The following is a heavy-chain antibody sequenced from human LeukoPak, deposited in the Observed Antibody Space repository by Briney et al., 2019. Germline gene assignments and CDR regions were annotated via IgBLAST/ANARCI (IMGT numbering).Heavy chain of an antibody. D-gene: IGHD5-12*01. J-gene: IGHJ4*02. CDR1: GFTFSSYA. CDR2: ISSSSSYI. V-gene: IGHV3-21*01. CDR3: ARARYSGYDCFDY. Sequence: GGSLRLSCAASGFTFSSYAMSWVRQAPGKGLEWVSSISSSSSYIYYADSVKGRFTISRDNAKNSLYLQMNSLRAEDTAVYYCARARYSGYDCFDYWGQGTLVTVSS.